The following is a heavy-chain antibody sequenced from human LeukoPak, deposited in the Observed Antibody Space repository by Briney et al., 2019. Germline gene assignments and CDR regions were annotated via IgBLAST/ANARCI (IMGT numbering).Heavy chain of an antibody. Sequence: PSGGSLRLSCAASGFSVSTYAMSWVRQAPGNGLEWVSGISGSGGSTVYADSVKGRFTISRDNSKDTLYLQMNSLSAEDTAVYYCAKTRNYYESSGHYYSFDYWGQGALVTASS. CDR1: GFSVSTYA. J-gene: IGHJ4*02. V-gene: IGHV3-23*01. D-gene: IGHD3-22*01. CDR2: ISGSGGST. CDR3: AKTRNYYESSGHYYSFDY.